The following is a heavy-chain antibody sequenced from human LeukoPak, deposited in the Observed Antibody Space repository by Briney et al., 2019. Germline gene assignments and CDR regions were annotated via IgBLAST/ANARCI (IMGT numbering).Heavy chain of an antibody. CDR1: GGSFSDYY. J-gene: IGHJ4*02. CDR2: IRHGGSS. V-gene: IGHV4-34*01. D-gene: IGHD2-15*01. CDR3: ARGVDNPIASKLFDS. Sequence: SETLSLTCAVYGGSFSDYYWNWIRQPPGKGLEWIGEIRHGGSSNYNPSLKSRVTISIDTSNNHFSVKLSSVTAADTAVYYCARGVDNPIASKLFDSGGQGTQVTVSS.